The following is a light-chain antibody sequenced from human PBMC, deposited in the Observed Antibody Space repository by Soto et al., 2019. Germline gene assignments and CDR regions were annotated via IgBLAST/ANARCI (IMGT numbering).Light chain of an antibody. V-gene: IGKV3-20*01. J-gene: IGKJ5*01. CDR1: QGIGGT. Sequence: VLTQSPAALSVPPPDRLTLSCRASQGIGGTLAWYQQKPGQAPKLLIYDASSMATGIPDRFSGSGSGTNFTLTIRRLEPEDFAVYYCQQYGSFPGTFGQGTRLEIK. CDR2: DAS. CDR3: QQYGSFPGT.